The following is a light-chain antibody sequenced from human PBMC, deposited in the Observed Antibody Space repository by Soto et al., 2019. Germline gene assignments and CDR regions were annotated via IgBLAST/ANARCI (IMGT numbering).Light chain of an antibody. CDR2: GAS. CDR3: QQYCSSPRT. V-gene: IGKV3-20*01. Sequence: IVLTQSPGTLSLSPGDRVTLSCRASQSVSSSYLAWYQQKPGQAPRLLIYGASSRATGIPDRFSGSGSGTDFTLTISRLEPEDFSVYYCQQYCSSPRTFGQGTKV. CDR1: QSVSSSY. J-gene: IGKJ1*01.